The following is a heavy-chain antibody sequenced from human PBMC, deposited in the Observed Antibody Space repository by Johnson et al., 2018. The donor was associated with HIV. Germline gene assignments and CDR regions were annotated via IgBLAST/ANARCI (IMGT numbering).Heavy chain of an antibody. Sequence: QVQLVESGGGVVQPGRSLRLSCAASGFTFSSYAMHWVRQAPGKGLDWVAVISDDGSNTYYVDSVKGRFTISRDSSKNTLYLQMNSLRADDTALYYCARGGAGIAAAEDAFDIWGQGTMVTVSS. CDR1: GFTFSSYA. CDR3: ARGGAGIAAAEDAFDI. V-gene: IGHV3-30*04. J-gene: IGHJ3*02. CDR2: ISDDGSNT. D-gene: IGHD6-13*01.